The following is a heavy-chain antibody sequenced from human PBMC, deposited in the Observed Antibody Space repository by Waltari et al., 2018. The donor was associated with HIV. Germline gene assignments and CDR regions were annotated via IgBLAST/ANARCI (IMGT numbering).Heavy chain of an antibody. J-gene: IGHJ6*02. CDR2: IYISGST. CDR3: ARENILLLFGESYYNYYGMDV. Sequence: QVQLQESGPGLVKPSETLSLTCTVSGGSLSGYYWSWIRQPAGKGLEWIGQIYISGSTNYNPSLKSRVTMSLDASKNLFSLKMRSVTAADTAVYYCARENILLLFGESYYNYYGMDVWGQGTTVTVSS. CDR1: GGSLSGYY. D-gene: IGHD3-10*01. V-gene: IGHV4-4*07.